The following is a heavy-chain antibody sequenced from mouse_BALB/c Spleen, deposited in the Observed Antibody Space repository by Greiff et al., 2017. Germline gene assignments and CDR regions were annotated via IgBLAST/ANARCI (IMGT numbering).Heavy chain of an antibody. Sequence: EVHLVESGGGLVQPGGSRKLSCAASGFTFSSFGMHWVRQAPEKGLEWVAYISSGSSTIYYADTVKGRFTISRDNPKNTLFLQMTSLRSEDTAMYYCARHDYDEVDYWGQGTSVTVSS. CDR1: GFTFSSFG. V-gene: IGHV5-17*02. CDR2: ISSGSSTI. J-gene: IGHJ4*01. D-gene: IGHD2-4*01. CDR3: ARHDYDEVDY.